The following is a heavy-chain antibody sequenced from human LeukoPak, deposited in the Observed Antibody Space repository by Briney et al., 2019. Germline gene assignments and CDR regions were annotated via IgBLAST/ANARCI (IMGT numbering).Heavy chain of an antibody. V-gene: IGHV3-30*03. CDR2: ISNDGSNK. J-gene: IGHJ4*02. Sequence: GGSLRLSCAASGFTFSSYWMSWVRQAPGKGLEWVAVISNDGSNKYYADSVKGRFTISRDNSKNTLYLQMNSLRAEDTAVYYCARAVVVVAATHFDYWGQGTLVTVSS. CDR3: ARAVVVVAATHFDY. CDR1: GFTFSSYW. D-gene: IGHD2-15*01.